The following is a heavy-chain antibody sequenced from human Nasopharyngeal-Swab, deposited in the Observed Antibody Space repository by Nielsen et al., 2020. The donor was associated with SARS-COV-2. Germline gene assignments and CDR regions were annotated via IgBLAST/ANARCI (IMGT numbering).Heavy chain of an antibody. CDR3: TTDRGANDH. Sequence: GESLKISCAASGFTFSDAWMSWVRQAPGKGLEWVGRIQSKTDGGTPDYAAPVKGRFTTSRDDSINTLYLQMSSLKTEDTAVYYCTTDRGANDHWGQGTLVTVSS. J-gene: IGHJ5*02. CDR2: IQSKTDGGTP. V-gene: IGHV3-15*01. D-gene: IGHD1-26*01. CDR1: GFTFSDAW.